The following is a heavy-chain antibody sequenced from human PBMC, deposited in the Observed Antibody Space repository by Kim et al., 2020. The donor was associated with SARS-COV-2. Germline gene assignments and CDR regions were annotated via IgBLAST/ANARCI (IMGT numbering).Heavy chain of an antibody. Sequence: GGSLRLSCAASGFTFSSYWMSWVRQAPGKGLEWVANIKQDGIEKYYVDSVKGRFTISRDNAKNSLYLQMNSLRAEDTAVYYCARDPRIAAAGGDYWGQGTLVTVSS. J-gene: IGHJ4*02. D-gene: IGHD6-13*01. CDR3: ARDPRIAAAGGDY. CDR2: IKQDGIEK. CDR1: GFTFSSYW. V-gene: IGHV3-7*01.